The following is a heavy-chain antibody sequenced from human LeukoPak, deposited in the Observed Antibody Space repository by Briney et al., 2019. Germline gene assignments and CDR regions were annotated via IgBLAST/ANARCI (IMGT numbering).Heavy chain of an antibody. V-gene: IGHV3-48*03. Sequence: GGSLRLSCAASGFTFSSYEMNWVRQAPGKGLVWVSYISSSGSTIYYADSVKGRFTISRDNAKNSLYLQMNSLRAEDTAVYYCACITKHFDYWGQGTLVTVSS. CDR2: ISSSGSTI. CDR1: GFTFSSYE. D-gene: IGHD3-10*01. J-gene: IGHJ4*02. CDR3: ACITKHFDY.